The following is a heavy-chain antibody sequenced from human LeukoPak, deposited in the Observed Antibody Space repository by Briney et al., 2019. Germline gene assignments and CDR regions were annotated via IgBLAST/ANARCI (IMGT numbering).Heavy chain of an antibody. CDR3: ARESVINYYDSSGYYYWYNWFDP. CDR2: INHSGST. CDR1: GGSFSGYY. D-gene: IGHD3-22*01. J-gene: IGHJ5*02. Sequence: KPSETLSLTCAVSGGSFSGYYWSWIRQPPGKGLEWIGEINHSGSTNYNPSLKSRVTISVDTSKNQFSLKLSSVTAADTAVYYCARESVINYYDSSGYYYWYNWFDPWGQGTLVTVSS. V-gene: IGHV4-34*01.